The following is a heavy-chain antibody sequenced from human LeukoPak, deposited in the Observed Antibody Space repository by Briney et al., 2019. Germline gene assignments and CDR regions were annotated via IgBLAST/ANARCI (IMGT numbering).Heavy chain of an antibody. CDR2: INPSGGST. J-gene: IGHJ6*03. V-gene: IGHV1-46*01. Sequence: ASVKVSCKASGYTFTSYYMHWVRQAPGQGLKWMGIINPSGGSTSYAQKFQGRVTMTRDMSTSTVYMELSSLRSEDTAVYYCAREYCSSTSCYTGTHMDVWGKGTTVTVSS. D-gene: IGHD2-2*02. CDR1: GYTFTSYY. CDR3: AREYCSSTSCYTGTHMDV.